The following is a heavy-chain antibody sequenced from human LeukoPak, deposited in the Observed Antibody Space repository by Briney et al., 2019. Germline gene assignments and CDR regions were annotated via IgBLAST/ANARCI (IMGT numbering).Heavy chain of an antibody. CDR2: IYSGGST. V-gene: IGHV3-53*01. D-gene: IGHD4-11*01. J-gene: IGHJ6*03. Sequence: GGSLRLSCAASGFTISSNYMSWVRQAPGKGLEWVSVIYSGGSTYYADSVKGRFTISRDNSKNTLYLQMNSLRAEDTAVYYCARDVTTVTTKSYYYYYMDAWGEGTTVTVSS. CDR3: ARDVTTVTTKSYYYYYMDA. CDR1: GFTISSNY.